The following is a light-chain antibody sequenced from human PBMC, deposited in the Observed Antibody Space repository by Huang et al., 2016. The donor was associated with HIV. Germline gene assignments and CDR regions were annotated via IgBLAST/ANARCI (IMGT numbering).Light chain of an antibody. J-gene: IGKJ2*01. CDR2: AAS. CDR3: QETYSIPYT. CDR1: QGISSY. Sequence: DIQMTQSPSSLSASVGDRVTITCRASQGISSYLNWYQQKPGKAPKLRIYAASTLQRGVPSRFSGSGSGTDFTLTISSLQPTDSATYYCQETYSIPYTFGQGTKLEIK. V-gene: IGKV1-39*01.